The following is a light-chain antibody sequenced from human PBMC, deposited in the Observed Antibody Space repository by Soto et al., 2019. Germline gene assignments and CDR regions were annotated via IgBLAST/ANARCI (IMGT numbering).Light chain of an antibody. J-gene: IGKJ1*01. Sequence: EIVSTQSPGTLSLSPGERVTLSCRASQSVSSNYLAWYQQKPGQAPRLLIYGASSRATGIPDRFSGSGSGTDFTLTISRLEPEDFAVFYCQQYGSSPGTFGQGTKVEIK. CDR2: GAS. CDR1: QSVSSNY. V-gene: IGKV3-20*01. CDR3: QQYGSSPGT.